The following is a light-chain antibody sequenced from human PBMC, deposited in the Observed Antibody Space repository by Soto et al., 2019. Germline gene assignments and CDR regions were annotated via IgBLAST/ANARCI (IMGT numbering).Light chain of an antibody. CDR1: QGLSGW. J-gene: IGKJ2*01. CDR2: KVS. Sequence: DIQTTQSPSTLSASVGDRVTITCRASQGLSGWLAWYQQRPGRAPKLLIYKVSNLESGVPSRFSGSGSGTDFTLTISSLQPEDFATYYCQQYSNYPYTFGRGTKLEIK. CDR3: QQYSNYPYT. V-gene: IGKV1-5*03.